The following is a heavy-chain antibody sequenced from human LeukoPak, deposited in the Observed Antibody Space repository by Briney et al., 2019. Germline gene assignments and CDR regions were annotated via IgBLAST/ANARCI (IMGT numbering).Heavy chain of an antibody. Sequence: ASVKVSCKASGGTFISYAISWVRQAPGQGLEWMGGIIPIFGTANYAQKFQGRVTITADESTSTAYMELSSLRSEDTAVYYCARGHDYGDAFDIWGQGTMVTVSS. V-gene: IGHV1-69*13. CDR3: ARGHDYGDAFDI. CDR1: GGTFISYA. D-gene: IGHD4-17*01. J-gene: IGHJ3*02. CDR2: IIPIFGTA.